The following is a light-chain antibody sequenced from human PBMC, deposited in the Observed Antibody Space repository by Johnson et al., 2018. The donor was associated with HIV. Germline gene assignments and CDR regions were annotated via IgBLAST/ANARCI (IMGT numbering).Light chain of an antibody. V-gene: IGLV1-51*02. Sequence: QSVLTQPPSVSAAPGQKVTISCSGSSSNIGNNYISWYQQLPGTAPKLLIYETTKGPSGIPDRFSGSRSGTSATLGIIGLQTGDEADYYCATCDNSLRVFGTGTKVTVL. CDR3: ATCDNSLRV. CDR2: ETT. J-gene: IGLJ1*01. CDR1: SSNIGNNY.